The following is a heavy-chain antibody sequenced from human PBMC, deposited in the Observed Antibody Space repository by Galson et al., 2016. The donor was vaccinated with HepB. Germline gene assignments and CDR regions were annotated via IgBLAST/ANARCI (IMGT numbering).Heavy chain of an antibody. CDR2: SYYTDDT. CDR1: GASISGTEYY. D-gene: IGHD6-19*01. J-gene: IGHJ6*03. CDR3: ATGIVVAGKMYYYYMDV. V-gene: IGHV4-39*01. Sequence: ETLSLTCTVSGASISGTEYYWGWIRQPPGGGLEWIGSSYYTDDTYYNPSLQSRVALSVDRSKNQFSLRLDSVTAADTGVYYCATGIVVAGKMYYYYMDVWGKGTTVTVSS.